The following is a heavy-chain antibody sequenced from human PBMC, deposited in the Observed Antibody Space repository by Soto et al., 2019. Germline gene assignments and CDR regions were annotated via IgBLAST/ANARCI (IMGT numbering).Heavy chain of an antibody. V-gene: IGHV1-2*02. Sequence: ASVKVSCKASGYTFSGYYMHWVRQAPGQGLEWMGWINTLSGDTSFPQKFQDRLTMTRDTSIDTAFMEVSRLTSDDTAIYYCARSLLKVILPLGYWGQGTLVTVSS. D-gene: IGHD3-3*02. CDR3: ARSLLKVILPLGY. CDR1: GYTFSGYY. CDR2: INTLSGDT. J-gene: IGHJ4*02.